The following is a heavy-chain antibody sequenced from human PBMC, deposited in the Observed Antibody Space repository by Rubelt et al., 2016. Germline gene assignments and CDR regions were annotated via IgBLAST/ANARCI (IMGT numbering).Heavy chain of an antibody. D-gene: IGHD6-6*01. V-gene: IGHV3-74*01. CDR2: INNDGRMI. CDR1: GFTFSSYS. CDR3: ATVSGRPEPG. Sequence: EVQLVESGGGLVQPGGSLRLSCAASGFTFSSYSIYWVRQAPGKGLVWVSRINNDGRMITYADSVKGRFTISRDNAKNTLYLQMNSLRAEDTAVYYCATVSGRPEPGRGQGTLVTVDS. J-gene: IGHJ4*02.